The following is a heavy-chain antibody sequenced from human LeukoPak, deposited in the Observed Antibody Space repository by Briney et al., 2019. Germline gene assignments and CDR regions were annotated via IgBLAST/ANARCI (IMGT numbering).Heavy chain of an antibody. V-gene: IGHV3-69-1*01. J-gene: IGHJ4*02. CDR2: ISSTTVI. CDR3: AREGDGSNSGFAY. D-gene: IGHD4-11*01. CDR1: GFKFSGYN. Sequence: GGSLRLSCAVSGFKFSGYNMNWVRQAPGKGLEWIAYISSTTVIYYADSVEGRFTVSRDNAHDSLYLQMSSLTLDDTAVYFCAREGDGSNSGFAYWGQGTLVTVSS.